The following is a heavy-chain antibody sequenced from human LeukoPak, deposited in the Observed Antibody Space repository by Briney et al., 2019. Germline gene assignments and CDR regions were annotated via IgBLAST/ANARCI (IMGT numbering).Heavy chain of an antibody. Sequence: PGGSLRLSCVASGFTFSSYAMSSVRQAPGKGLEWVSSISGSSSHTYYADSLKGRFTISSDNARNSLYLQLNSLRADDTAVYYCATGSPVAGSKALDYWGQGTLVTVSS. CDR2: ISGSSSHT. V-gene: IGHV3-21*01. D-gene: IGHD6-19*01. J-gene: IGHJ4*02. CDR3: ATGSPVAGSKALDY. CDR1: GFTFSSYA.